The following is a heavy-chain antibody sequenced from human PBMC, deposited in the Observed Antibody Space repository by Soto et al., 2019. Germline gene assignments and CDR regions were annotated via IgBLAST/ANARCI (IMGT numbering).Heavy chain of an antibody. D-gene: IGHD1-26*01. CDR1: GGSVNDYY. Sequence: QVQLQESGPGLVKPSETLSLTCSVSGGSVNDYYWRWVRQPPGKGLEWIGFVYYIGSTNYNPSLKSRVTISVDTPKNQFSLKLRSVNAADTAVYYCARGANYYCHHGMDVWGQGTTVTVSS. V-gene: IGHV4-59*02. CDR3: ARGANYYCHHGMDV. J-gene: IGHJ6*02. CDR2: VYYIGST.